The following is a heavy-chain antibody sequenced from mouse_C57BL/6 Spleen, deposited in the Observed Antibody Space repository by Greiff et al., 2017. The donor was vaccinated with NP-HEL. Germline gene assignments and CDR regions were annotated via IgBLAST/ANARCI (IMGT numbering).Heavy chain of an antibody. CDR2: IYPSDSET. D-gene: IGHD3-2*02. CDR1: GYTFTSYW. Sequence: VQLQQSGAELVRPGSSVKLSCKASGYTFTSYWMDWVKQRPGQGLEWIGNIYPSDSETHYNQKFKDKATLTVDKSSSTAYMQLSSLTSEDSAVYYCAYSSGDLAWFAYWGQGTLVTVSA. CDR3: AYSSGDLAWFAY. J-gene: IGHJ3*01. V-gene: IGHV1-61*01.